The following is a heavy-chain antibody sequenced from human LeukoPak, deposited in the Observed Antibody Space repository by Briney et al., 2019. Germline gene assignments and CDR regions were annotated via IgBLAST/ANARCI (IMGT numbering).Heavy chain of an antibody. CDR2: ISSSSSTI. CDR1: GFTFSSYS. J-gene: IGHJ3*02. D-gene: IGHD1-26*01. Sequence: QTGGSLRLSCAASGFTFSSYSMNWVRQAPGKGLEWVSYISSSSSTIYYADSVKGRFTISRDNAKNSLYLQMNSLRADDTAVYHCARQETSSYNGAFDIWGQGTMVTVSS. CDR3: ARQETSSYNGAFDI. V-gene: IGHV3-48*04.